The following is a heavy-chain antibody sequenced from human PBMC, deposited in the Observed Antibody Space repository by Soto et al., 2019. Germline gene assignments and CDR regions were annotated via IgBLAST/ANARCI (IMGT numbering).Heavy chain of an antibody. V-gene: IGHV1-46*01. CDR1: GYTFPSYQ. D-gene: IGHD2-8*02. CDR2: INPRGGSI. J-gene: IGHJ6*02. CDR3: GRYVTPTNTGLGPSSTMAV. Sequence: QMQLVLSGAEVKKPGASVKVSCKTSGYTFPSYQMHWVRQAPGQGLAWMGLINPRGGSITYPTRSQGSVMMTGETATNTVYMELRTLRYDDTAVYCCGRYVTPTNTGLGPSSTMAVWG.